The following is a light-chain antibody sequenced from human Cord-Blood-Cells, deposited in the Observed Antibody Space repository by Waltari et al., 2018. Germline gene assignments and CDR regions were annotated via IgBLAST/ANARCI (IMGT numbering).Light chain of an antibody. CDR1: QSVSSN. CDR3: QQYNNWPPGT. V-gene: IGKV3-15*01. Sequence: EIVMPQSPATLSVSPGDRATLSCRASQSVSSNLAWYPPKPGQHPRLLINGPPTRATGIPARFRGSGSGTEFTLTISSLQSEDFAVYYCQQYNNWPPGTFGQGTKVEIK. J-gene: IGKJ1*01. CDR2: GPP.